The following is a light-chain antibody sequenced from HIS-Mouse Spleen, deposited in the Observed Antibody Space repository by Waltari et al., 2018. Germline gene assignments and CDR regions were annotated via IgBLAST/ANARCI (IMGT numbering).Light chain of an antibody. V-gene: IGLV2-14*03. Sequence: QSALTQPASVSGSPGQSITISCTGTSSDVGCYTYVSWYQQTPGKAPKLMIYDVSNRPSGVSNRFSGSKSGNTASLTISGLQAEDEADYYCSSYTSSSTEVFGGGTKLTVL. CDR3: SSYTSSSTEV. CDR2: DVS. CDR1: SSDVGCYTY. J-gene: IGLJ2*01.